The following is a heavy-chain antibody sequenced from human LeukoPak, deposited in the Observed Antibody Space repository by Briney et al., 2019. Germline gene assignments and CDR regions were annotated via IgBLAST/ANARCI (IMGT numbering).Heavy chain of an antibody. CDR3: VRYDYNNYVGFYDH. D-gene: IGHD4-11*01. J-gene: IGHJ4*02. CDR2: ISSSSSYI. CDR1: GFTFSSYS. V-gene: IGHV3-21*04. Sequence: GGSLRLSCAASGFTFSSYSMNWVRQAPGKGLEWVSSISSSSSYIYYADSVKGRFTISRDNAKNSLYLQMNSLRAEDTALYYCVRYDYNNYVGFYDHWGQGTLVTVSS.